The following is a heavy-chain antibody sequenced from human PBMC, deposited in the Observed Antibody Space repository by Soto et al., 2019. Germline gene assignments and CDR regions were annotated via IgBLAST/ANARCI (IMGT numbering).Heavy chain of an antibody. CDR2: IYYSGST. CDR1: GGSISSGDYY. J-gene: IGHJ4*02. Sequence: SETLSLTCTVSGGSISSGDYYWSWIRQPPGKGLEWIGYIYYSGSTHYNPSLKSRVTISVDTSKNQFSLKLSSVTAADTAVYYCARLLLEGPPDYWGQGTLVTVSS. D-gene: IGHD3-10*01. CDR3: ARLLLEGPPDY. V-gene: IGHV4-30-4*01.